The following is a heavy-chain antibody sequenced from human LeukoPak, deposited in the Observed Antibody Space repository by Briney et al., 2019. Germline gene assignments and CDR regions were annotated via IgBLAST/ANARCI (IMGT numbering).Heavy chain of an antibody. V-gene: IGHV1-24*01. J-gene: IGHJ3*02. CDR3: ARDLDYYDSSGYRASSAFDI. Sequence: ASVKVSCKVSGYTLTELSMHWVRQAPGKGLEWMGGFDPEDGETIYAQKFQGRVTMTEDTSTDTAYMELSSLRSEDTAVYYCARDLDYYDSSGYRASSAFDIWGQGTMVTVSS. CDR2: FDPEDGET. D-gene: IGHD3-22*01. CDR1: GYTLTELS.